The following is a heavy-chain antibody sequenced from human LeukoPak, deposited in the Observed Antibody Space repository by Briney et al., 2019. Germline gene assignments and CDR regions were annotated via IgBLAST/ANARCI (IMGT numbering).Heavy chain of an antibody. CDR2: IYPGDSDT. J-gene: IGHJ4*02. D-gene: IGHD5-12*01. CDR1: GYSFTSYW. V-gene: IGHV5-51*01. Sequence: GESLKISCKGSGYSFTSYWIGWVRQMPGKGLEWMGIIYPGDSDTRYSPSFQGQVTISADKSISTAYLQWSSLKASDTAMYYYARQEGQRYRGYEPWAGHFDYWGQGTLVTVSS. CDR3: ARQEGQRYRGYEPWAGHFDY.